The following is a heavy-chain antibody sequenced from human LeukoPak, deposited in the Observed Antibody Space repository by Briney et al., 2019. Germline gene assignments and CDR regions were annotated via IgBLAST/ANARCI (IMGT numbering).Heavy chain of an antibody. CDR3: ARDRFNGMDV. J-gene: IGHJ6*02. Sequence: GGSLRLSCVASGIDVSTDYITWVREAPGKGLEWVSIIYSEGTTYYADSVKGRFSISRDISKNTVTLQMSSLIAEDTAVYYCARDRFNGMDVWGQGTTVTVSS. D-gene: IGHD3-3*01. CDR1: GIDVSTDY. CDR2: IYSEGTT. V-gene: IGHV3-66*01.